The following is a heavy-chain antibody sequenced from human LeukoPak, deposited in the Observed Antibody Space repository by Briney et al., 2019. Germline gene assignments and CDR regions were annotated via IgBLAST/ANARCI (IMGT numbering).Heavy chain of an antibody. V-gene: IGHV3-74*01. Sequence: GGSLRLSCAASGFTFSSYWMHWVRQAPGKGLVWVSRINSDGSSTSYADSVKGRFTISRDNAKNTLYLQMNSLRAEDTAVYYCARVPRYCGGGCYGDYWGQGTLVTVSS. CDR3: ARVPRYCGGGCYGDY. J-gene: IGHJ4*02. D-gene: IGHD2-21*02. CDR1: GFTFSSYW. CDR2: INSDGSST.